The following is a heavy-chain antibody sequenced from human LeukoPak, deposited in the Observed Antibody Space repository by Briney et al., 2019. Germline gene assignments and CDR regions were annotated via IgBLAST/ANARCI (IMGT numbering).Heavy chain of an antibody. CDR2: VSGSGGFT. J-gene: IGHJ4*02. V-gene: IGHV3-23*01. CDR1: GFTFSSYA. D-gene: IGHD5-18*01. Sequence: PGGSLRLSCAASGFTFSSYAMSWVRQAPGKGLEWVSTVSGSGGFTYYADSVKGRFTISRDDSKNTLYLQMKRLRAEDTAVYYCAKGANSYTSSHFDYWGQGTLVTVSS. CDR3: AKGANSYTSSHFDY.